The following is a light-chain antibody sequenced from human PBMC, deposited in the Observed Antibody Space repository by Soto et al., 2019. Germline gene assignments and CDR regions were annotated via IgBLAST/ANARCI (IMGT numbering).Light chain of an antibody. Sequence: QSVLTQPASVSGSPGQSITISCTGTSSDVGGYNYVSWYQQHPGKAPKFMIYDVSNRPSGVSNRFSGSKSGNTASLTISGLQAEDEADYYCCSYTTSNNLYVFGTGTKVTVL. CDR3: CSYTTSNNLYV. V-gene: IGLV2-14*01. CDR1: SSDVGGYNY. CDR2: DVS. J-gene: IGLJ1*01.